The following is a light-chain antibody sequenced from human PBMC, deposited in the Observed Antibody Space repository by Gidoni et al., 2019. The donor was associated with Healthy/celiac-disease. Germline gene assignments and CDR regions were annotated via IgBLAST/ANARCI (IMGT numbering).Light chain of an antibody. J-gene: IGLJ2*01. CDR1: SSNIGAGYD. V-gene: IGLV1-40*01. CDR2: GNS. CDR3: QSYDSSLSGGV. Sequence: QSVLTQPPSVSGAPGQRVTISCPGISSNIGAGYDVHWYQQLPGTAPKLLIYGNSNRPSGVPDRFSGSKSGTSASLAITGLQAEDEADYYCQSYDSSLSGGVFGGGTKLTVL.